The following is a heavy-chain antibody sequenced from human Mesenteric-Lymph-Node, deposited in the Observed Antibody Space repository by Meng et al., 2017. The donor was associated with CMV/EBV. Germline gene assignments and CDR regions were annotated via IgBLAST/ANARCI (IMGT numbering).Heavy chain of an antibody. J-gene: IGHJ4*02. V-gene: IGHV3-30*02. CDR2: VRSDGNNK. Sequence: GESLKISCAASGFTFSSYGMHWVRQAPGKGLEWVAFVRSDGNNKNYADSMKGRFTISRDNSKNTVYLQMNSLRVEDTAVYYCAKNFGDHTSYWGQGTLVTVSS. D-gene: IGHD3-10*01. CDR1: GFTFSSYG. CDR3: AKNFGDHTSY.